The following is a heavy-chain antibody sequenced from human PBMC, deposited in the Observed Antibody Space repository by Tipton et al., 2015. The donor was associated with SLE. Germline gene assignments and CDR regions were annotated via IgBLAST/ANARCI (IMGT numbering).Heavy chain of an antibody. Sequence: TLSLTCTLSGGSITSSNWWTWVRQPPGKGLEWIGEIFHSGSTNYNPSPKSRVTTSFDRSKNQCSLKLTSVTAADTAVYYCAVDYGVTHNYILDVWGRGTTVTVSS. D-gene: IGHD4-17*01. CDR3: AVDYGVTHNYILDV. J-gene: IGHJ6*02. CDR2: IFHSGST. CDR1: GGSITSSNW. V-gene: IGHV4-4*02.